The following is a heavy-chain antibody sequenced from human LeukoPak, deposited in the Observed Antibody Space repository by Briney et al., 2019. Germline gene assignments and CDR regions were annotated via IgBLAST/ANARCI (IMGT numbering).Heavy chain of an antibody. Sequence: PSETLSLTWTVSGGSISSGGYYWSWIRQHPGKGLEWIGYIYYSGSTYYNPSPKSRVTISVDTSKNQFSLKLSSVTAADTAVYYCARDWVGDYAIDPWGQGTLVTVSS. CDR3: ARDWVGDYAIDP. CDR1: GGSISSGGYY. J-gene: IGHJ5*02. CDR2: IYYSGST. D-gene: IGHD4-17*01. V-gene: IGHV4-31*02.